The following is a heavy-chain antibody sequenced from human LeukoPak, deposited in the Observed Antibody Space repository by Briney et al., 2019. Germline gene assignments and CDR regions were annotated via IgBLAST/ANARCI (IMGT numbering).Heavy chain of an antibody. J-gene: IGHJ4*02. CDR2: SNPNSGGT. Sequence: ASLKVSCKASGYTFTGYYMHWVRQAPGQGLEWMGCSNPNSGGTNYAQKLQGWVTMTRDTSISTAYMELSRLRSDDTAVYYCARASGDGESPQDYFDYWGQGTLVTVSS. D-gene: IGHD3-10*01. CDR1: GYTFTGYY. V-gene: IGHV1-2*04. CDR3: ARASGDGESPQDYFDY.